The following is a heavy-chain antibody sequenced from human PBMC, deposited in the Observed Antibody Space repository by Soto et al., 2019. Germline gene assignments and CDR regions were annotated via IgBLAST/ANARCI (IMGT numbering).Heavy chain of an antibody. CDR1: GFTFSSYA. D-gene: IGHD3-22*01. CDR3: AKDPMYYDSSGYGAFDI. V-gene: IGHV3-23*01. Sequence: GGSLRLSCAASGFTFSSYAMSWVRQAPGKGLEWVSAISGSGGSTYYADSVKGRFTISRDNSKNTLYLQMNSLRAEDTAVYYCAKDPMYYDSSGYGAFDIWGQGTMVTVSS. J-gene: IGHJ3*02. CDR2: ISGSGGST.